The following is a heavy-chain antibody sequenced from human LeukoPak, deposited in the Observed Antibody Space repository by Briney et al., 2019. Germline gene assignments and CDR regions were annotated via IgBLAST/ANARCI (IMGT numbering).Heavy chain of an antibody. J-gene: IGHJ3*02. CDR1: GGSISSYY. CDR3: ARDYIVETRVVAFDI. Sequence: PSETLSLTCTVSGGSISSYYWNWIRQPAGKGLEWIGHIYNSGNTNYNPSLKGRGTISVDRSRNMFSLKLSSVTAADTAMYYCARDYIVETRVVAFDIWGQGTMVTVSS. CDR2: IYNSGNT. D-gene: IGHD5-12*01. V-gene: IGHV4-4*07.